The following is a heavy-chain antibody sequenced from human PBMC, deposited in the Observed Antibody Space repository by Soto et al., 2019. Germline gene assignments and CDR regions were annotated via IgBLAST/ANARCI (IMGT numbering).Heavy chain of an antibody. CDR2: IWYDGSNK. CDR1: GFTFSSYG. D-gene: IGHD3-10*01. Sequence: PGGSLRLSCAASGFTFSSYGMHWVRQAPGKGLEWVAVIWYDGSNKYYADSVKGRFTISRDNSKNTLYLQMNSLRAEDTAVYYCARGEVRGSKVDYWGQGTLVTVSS. J-gene: IGHJ4*02. CDR3: ARGEVRGSKVDY. V-gene: IGHV3-33*01.